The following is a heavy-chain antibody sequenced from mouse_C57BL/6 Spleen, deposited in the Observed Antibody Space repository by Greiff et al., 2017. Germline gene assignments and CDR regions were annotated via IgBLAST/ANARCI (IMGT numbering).Heavy chain of an antibody. D-gene: IGHD4-1*01. V-gene: IGHV1-82*01. CDR2: IYPGDGDT. CDR1: GYAFSSSW. J-gene: IGHJ2*01. CDR3: ARSHLGPYYFDY. Sequence: QVQLQQSGPELVKPGASVKISCKASGYAFSSSWMNWVKQRPGKGLEWIGRIYPGDGDTNYNGKFKGKATLTADKSSSTAYMQLSSLTSEDSAVYFCARSHLGPYYFDYWGQGTTLTVSS.